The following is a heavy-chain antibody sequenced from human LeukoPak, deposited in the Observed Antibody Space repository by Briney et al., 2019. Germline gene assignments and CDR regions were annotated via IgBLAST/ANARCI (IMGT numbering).Heavy chain of an antibody. CDR3: ARGGVGAPYYFDY. CDR2: IYSGGST. J-gene: IGHJ4*02. Sequence: PGGSLRLSCAASGFTVSSNYMSWVRQAPGKGLEWVSVIYSGGSTYYADSVKGRFTISRDNSKNTLYLQMNSLRAEDTAVYYCARGGVGAPYYFDYWGQGTLVTVPS. CDR1: GFTVSSNY. D-gene: IGHD1-26*01. V-gene: IGHV3-66*01.